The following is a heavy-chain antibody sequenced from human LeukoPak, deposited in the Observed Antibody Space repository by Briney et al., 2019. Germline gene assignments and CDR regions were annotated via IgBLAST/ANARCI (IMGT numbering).Heavy chain of an antibody. D-gene: IGHD3-3*01. CDR1: GGSISSGGYS. CDR3: ARGKNDFWSGNWFDP. V-gene: IGHV4-30-2*01. J-gene: IGHJ5*02. CDR2: IYHSGST. Sequence: SSETLSLTCAVSGGSISSGGYSWSWIRQPPGKGLEWIGNIYHSGSTYYNPSLKSRVTISVDRSKNQFSLKLSSVTAADTAVYYCARGKNDFWSGNWFDPWGQGTLVTVSS.